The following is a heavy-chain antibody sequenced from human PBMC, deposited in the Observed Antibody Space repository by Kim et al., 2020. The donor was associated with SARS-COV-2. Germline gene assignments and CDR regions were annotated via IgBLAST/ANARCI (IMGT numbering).Heavy chain of an antibody. Sequence: GESLKISCKGSGYSFTSYWISWVRQMPGKGLEWMGRIDPSDSYTNYSPSFQGHVTISADKSISTAYLQWSSLKASDTAMYYCARQFPGYCSSTSCYGPVWWFDPWGQGTLVTVSS. J-gene: IGHJ5*02. CDR2: IDPSDSYT. V-gene: IGHV5-10-1*01. CDR3: ARQFPGYCSSTSCYGPVWWFDP. D-gene: IGHD2-2*01. CDR1: GYSFTSYW.